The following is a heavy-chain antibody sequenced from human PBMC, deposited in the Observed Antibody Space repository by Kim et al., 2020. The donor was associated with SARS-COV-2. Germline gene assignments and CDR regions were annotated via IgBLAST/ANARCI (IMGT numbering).Heavy chain of an antibody. V-gene: IGHV3-11*01. D-gene: IGHD3-16*01. CDR3: ARDSLYLARGIRFGAYDI. J-gene: IGHJ3*02. CDR1: GFTFSDYY. Sequence: GGSLRLSCAASGFTFSDYYMSWIRQAPGKGLEWVSYISSSGSTIYYADSVKGRFTISRDNAKNSLYLQMHSLRAEDTAVYYCARDSLYLARGIRFGAYDIWGQGTMVTVSS. CDR2: ISSSGSTI.